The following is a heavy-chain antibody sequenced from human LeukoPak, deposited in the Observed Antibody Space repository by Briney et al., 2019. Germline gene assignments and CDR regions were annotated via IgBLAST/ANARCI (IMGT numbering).Heavy chain of an antibody. V-gene: IGHV4-61*02. CDR1: GGSISSGSYY. CDR3: AREDPPLDRRTLRYYFDY. Sequence: SQTLSLTCTVSGGSISSGSYYWTWIRQPAGKGLEWMGRIYTSGSTNYNPSLKSRVTISMDTSKNQFSLNLNSVTAADTAVHYCAREDPPLDRRTLRYYFDYWGQGTLVTVSS. CDR2: IYTSGST. J-gene: IGHJ4*02. D-gene: IGHD2/OR15-2a*01.